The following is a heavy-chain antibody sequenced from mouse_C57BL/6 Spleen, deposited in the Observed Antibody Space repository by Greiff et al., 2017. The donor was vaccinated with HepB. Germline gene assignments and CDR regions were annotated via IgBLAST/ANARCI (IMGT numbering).Heavy chain of an antibody. CDR3: ARGLWLKDGY. Sequence: QVQLQQPGAELVMPGASVKLSCKASGYTFTSYWMHWVKQRPGQGLEWIGEIDPSDSYTNYNQKFKGKSTLTVDKSSSTAYMQLSSLTSEDSAVYYCARGLWLKDGYWGQGTTLTVSS. CDR1: GYTFTSYW. CDR2: IDPSDSYT. J-gene: IGHJ2*01. V-gene: IGHV1-69*01. D-gene: IGHD2-2*01.